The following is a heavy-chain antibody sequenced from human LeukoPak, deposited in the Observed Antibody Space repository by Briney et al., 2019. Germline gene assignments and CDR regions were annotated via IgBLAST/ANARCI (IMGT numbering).Heavy chain of an antibody. Sequence: GGSLRLSCAASGLTLSIYAMSWVRQAPGKGLEWVSGISGSGDSTYYADSVKGRFTISRDNSKNTLYLQMNSLRAEDTAVYYCARARSCSSTSCFIDYWGQGALVTVSS. J-gene: IGHJ4*02. CDR2: ISGSGDST. V-gene: IGHV3-23*01. CDR1: GLTLSIYA. D-gene: IGHD2-2*01. CDR3: ARARSCSSTSCFIDY.